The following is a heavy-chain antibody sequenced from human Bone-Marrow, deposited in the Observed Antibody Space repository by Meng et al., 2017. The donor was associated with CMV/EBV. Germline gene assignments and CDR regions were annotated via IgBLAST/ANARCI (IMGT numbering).Heavy chain of an antibody. J-gene: IGHJ4*02. CDR3: AKGYMTGTDY. CDR2: INPINGDT. V-gene: IGHV1-2*02. CDR1: GYTFTGHY. Sequence: ASVKVSCKTSGYTFTGHYLYWVRQAPGQGLEWMGWINPINGDTNYAQQFQGRVSVTTDTSISTAYMELRRLRPDDTAVYYFAKGYMTGTDYWGQGTLVTVSS. D-gene: IGHD3-9*01.